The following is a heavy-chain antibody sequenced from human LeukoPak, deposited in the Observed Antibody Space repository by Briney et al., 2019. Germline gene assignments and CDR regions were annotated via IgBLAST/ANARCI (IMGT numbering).Heavy chain of an antibody. Sequence: SETLSLTCTVSGGSISSYYWSWIRQPPGKGLEWIGYIYYSGSTNYNPSLKSRVTISVDTSKNQFSLKLSSVTAADTAVYYCARGEQLVPTSCFDYWGQGTLVTVSS. CDR3: ARGEQLVPTSCFDY. J-gene: IGHJ4*02. CDR1: GGSISSYY. CDR2: IYYSGST. V-gene: IGHV4-59*01. D-gene: IGHD6-6*01.